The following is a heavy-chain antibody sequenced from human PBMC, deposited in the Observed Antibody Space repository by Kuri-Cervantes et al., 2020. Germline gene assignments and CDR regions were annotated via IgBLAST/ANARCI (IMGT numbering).Heavy chain of an antibody. Sequence: SETLSLTCTVSGGSVSSNDNYWSWIRQPPGKGLEWIAYIHYSGSTNYNPSLKSRVTISVDTSKNQFSLKLSSVTAADTAVYYCAREGPDIVVVPAAITVWGQGTTVTVSS. J-gene: IGHJ6*02. CDR1: GGSVSSNDNY. V-gene: IGHV4-61*08. D-gene: IGHD2-2*01. CDR2: IHYSGST. CDR3: AREGPDIVVVPAAITV.